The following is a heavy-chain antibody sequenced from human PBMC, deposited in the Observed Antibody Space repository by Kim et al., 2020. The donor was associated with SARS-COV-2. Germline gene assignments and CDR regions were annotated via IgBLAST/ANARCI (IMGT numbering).Heavy chain of an antibody. Sequence: GGSLRLSCAASGFTFDDYAMHWVRQAPGKGLEWVSGISWNSGSIGYADSVKGRFTISRDNAKNSLYLQMNSLRAEDTALYYCAKDIKRLGSYRWYYFDYWGQGTLVTVSS. CDR2: ISWNSGSI. J-gene: IGHJ4*02. V-gene: IGHV3-9*01. CDR1: GFTFDDYA. CDR3: AKDIKRLGSYRWYYFDY. D-gene: IGHD3-16*01.